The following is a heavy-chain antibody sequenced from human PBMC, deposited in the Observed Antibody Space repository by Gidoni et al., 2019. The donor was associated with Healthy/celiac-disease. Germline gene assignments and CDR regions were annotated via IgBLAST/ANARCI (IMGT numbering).Heavy chain of an antibody. CDR3: ALGGGNSQTAFDY. Sequence: QVQLQESGPGLVKPSETLSLTCTVSGGSISSYYWSWIRQPPGKGLEWIGYIYYSGSTNYTPSLKSRVTISVDTSKNQFSLKLSSVTAADTAVYYCALGGGNSQTAFDYWGQGTLVTVSS. CDR2: IYYSGST. V-gene: IGHV4-59*01. D-gene: IGHD2-21*02. J-gene: IGHJ4*02. CDR1: GGSISSYY.